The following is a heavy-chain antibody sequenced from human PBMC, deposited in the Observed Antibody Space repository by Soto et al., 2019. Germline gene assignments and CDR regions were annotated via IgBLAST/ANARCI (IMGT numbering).Heavy chain of an antibody. J-gene: IGHJ3*02. CDR2: NYYRGST. CDR1: GGDIINYY. Sequence: SETQSLPNTVVGGDIINYYGSCILKTQGGGLEWIGYNYYRGSTNYNPSLKSRVTISVDPSKNQFSLKLSSVTAADTDVYYCAREGDVKFGGGIVPDAFDIWGQGTMVTVSS. D-gene: IGHD3-16*02. CDR3: AREGDVKFGGGIVPDAFDI. V-gene: IGHV4-59*01.